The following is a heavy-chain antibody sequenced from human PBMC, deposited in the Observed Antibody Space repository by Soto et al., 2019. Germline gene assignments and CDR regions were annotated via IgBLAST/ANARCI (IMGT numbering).Heavy chain of an antibody. J-gene: IGHJ5*01. CDR3: ARDFYDSVGYTWFDS. Sequence: SETLSLTCTVSGDTSTSYYWGWIRQAPGKGLEWIGHIHNSGTSTHNPSLNGRVAISIDMSKKQFSLKLTSLTSADTAVYYCARDFYDSVGYTWFDSWSQGTLVTVSS. CDR2: IHNSGTS. V-gene: IGHV4-59*01. CDR1: GDTSTSYY. D-gene: IGHD3-22*01.